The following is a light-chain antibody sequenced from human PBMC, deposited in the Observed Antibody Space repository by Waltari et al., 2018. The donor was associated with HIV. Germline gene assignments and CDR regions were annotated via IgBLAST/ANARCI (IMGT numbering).Light chain of an antibody. V-gene: IGKV1-39*01. J-gene: IGKJ1*01. CDR3: QQSYTTRWT. CDR1: KSIDHF. CDR2: GAS. Sequence: DIQMTQSPSSLSASVGDRVTITCRASKSIDHFLNLYQQKPGKAPKLLSYGASRLQSVVPSRFSGSGSVTDFTLTVNSLQPEDFATYYCQQSYTTRWTFGLGTKVEMK.